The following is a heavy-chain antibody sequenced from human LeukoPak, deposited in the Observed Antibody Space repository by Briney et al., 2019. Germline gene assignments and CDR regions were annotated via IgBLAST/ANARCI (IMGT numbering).Heavy chain of an antibody. CDR2: INSDGSST. Sequence: PGGSLRLSCAASGFTFSSYWMHWARHAPGKGLVWVSRINSDGSSTSYADSVKGRFTISRDNSKNTLYLQMNSLRAEDTAVYYCAKEDSSSWSPNTDAFDIWGQGTMVTVSS. V-gene: IGHV3-74*01. CDR1: GFTFSSYW. CDR3: AKEDSSSWSPNTDAFDI. J-gene: IGHJ3*02. D-gene: IGHD6-13*01.